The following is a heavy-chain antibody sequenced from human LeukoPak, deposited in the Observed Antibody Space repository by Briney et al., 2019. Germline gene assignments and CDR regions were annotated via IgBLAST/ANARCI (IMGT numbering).Heavy chain of an antibody. CDR1: GFIFSNHG. V-gene: IGHV3-30*18. CDR2: ISYDGSNK. D-gene: IGHD2-15*01. CDR3: AKDPGYCSGGSCYYFDY. J-gene: IGHJ4*02. Sequence: GGSLRLSCAASGFIFSNHGMHWVRQAPAKGLEWVAVISYDGSNKYYTDSVKGRFSISRDNSKNTLYLQMNSLRAEDTAVYYCAKDPGYCSGGSCYYFDYWGQGTLVTVSS.